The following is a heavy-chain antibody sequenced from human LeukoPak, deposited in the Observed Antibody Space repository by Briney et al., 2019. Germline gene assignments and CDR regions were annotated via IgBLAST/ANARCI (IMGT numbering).Heavy chain of an antibody. CDR1: GFTFSGSA. J-gene: IGHJ4*02. D-gene: IGHD5-12*01. CDR3: TRRGYDNLDY. V-gene: IGHV3-73*01. Sequence: PGGSLRLSCAASGFTFSGSAMHWVRQASGKGLEWVGRIRSKANSYATAYAASVKGRFTISRDDSKNTAYLQMNSLKTEDTAVYYCTRRGYDNLDYWGQGTLVTVSS. CDR2: IRSKANSYAT.